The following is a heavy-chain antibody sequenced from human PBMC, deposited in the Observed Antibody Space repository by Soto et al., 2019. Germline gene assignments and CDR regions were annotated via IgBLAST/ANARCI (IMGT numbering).Heavy chain of an antibody. Sequence: PSETLSLTCTVSGGSISSYYWGWIRQPPGKGLEWIGYIYYSGSTNYNPSLKSRVTISVDTSKNQFSLKLSSVTAADTAVYYCAREASYCGGDCYSDAFDIWGQGTMVTVSS. J-gene: IGHJ3*02. V-gene: IGHV4-59*01. D-gene: IGHD2-21*02. CDR1: GGSISSYY. CDR2: IYYSGST. CDR3: AREASYCGGDCYSDAFDI.